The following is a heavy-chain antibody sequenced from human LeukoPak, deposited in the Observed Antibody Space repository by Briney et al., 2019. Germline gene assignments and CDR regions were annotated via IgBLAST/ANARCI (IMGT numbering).Heavy chain of an antibody. CDR2: IRGSGGST. CDR1: GFTFSSYA. V-gene: IGHV3-23*01. J-gene: IGHJ6*03. D-gene: IGHD6-6*01. Sequence: HPGGSLRLSCAASGFTFSSYAMSWVRQAPGKGLEWVSAIRGSGGSTYYADSVKGRFTISRDNSKNTLYLQMNSLRAEDTAVYYCAKDLFTVGSDMPNIAALSMDVWGKGTTVTVSS. CDR3: AKDLFTVGSDMPNIAALSMDV.